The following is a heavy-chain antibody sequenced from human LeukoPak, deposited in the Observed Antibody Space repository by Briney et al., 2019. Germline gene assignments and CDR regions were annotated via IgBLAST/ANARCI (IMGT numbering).Heavy chain of an antibody. J-gene: IGHJ4*02. Sequence: PGGSLRLSCAASGFTFSSYGMHWVRQAPGKGLEWVAVISYDGPNKYYVDSVKGRFTISRDNSKNTLYLQMNSLRAEDTAVYYCAKGRYPLATVTLLDYWGQGTLVTVSS. CDR2: ISYDGPNK. CDR1: GFTFSSYG. D-gene: IGHD4-17*01. CDR3: AKGRYPLATVTLLDY. V-gene: IGHV3-30*18.